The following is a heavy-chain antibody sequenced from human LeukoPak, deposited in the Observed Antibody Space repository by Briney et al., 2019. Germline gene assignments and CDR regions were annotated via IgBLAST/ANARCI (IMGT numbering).Heavy chain of an antibody. D-gene: IGHD3-10*01. CDR2: ISGSGGST. Sequence: GGSLRLSCAASGFTFSSYAMSWVRQAPGKGLEWVSAISGSGGSTYYADSVKGRFTISRDNSKNTLYLQMNSLRAEDTAVYYCAKDRYYGSGSYYGAFDIWGQGTMVTVSS. CDR1: GFTFSSYA. CDR3: AKDRYYGSGSYYGAFDI. J-gene: IGHJ3*02. V-gene: IGHV3-23*01.